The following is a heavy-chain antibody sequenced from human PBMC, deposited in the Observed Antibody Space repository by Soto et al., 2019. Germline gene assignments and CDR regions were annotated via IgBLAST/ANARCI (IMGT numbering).Heavy chain of an antibody. J-gene: IGHJ6*02. CDR1: GVTFSSYA. CDR3: ARAFLLGGVVPHRIYYYYGMDV. V-gene: IGHV1-69*13. D-gene: IGHD3-3*01. Sequence: ASVKVSCKASGVTFSSYAISWVRQAPGQGLEWMGGIIPIFVTANYAQKFQGRVTITADESTSTAYMELSSLRSEDTAVYYCARAFLLGGVVPHRIYYYYGMDVWGQGTTVTVS. CDR2: IIPIFVTA.